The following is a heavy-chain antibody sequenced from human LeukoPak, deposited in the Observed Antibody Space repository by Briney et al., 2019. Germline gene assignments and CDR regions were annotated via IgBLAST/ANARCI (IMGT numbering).Heavy chain of an antibody. Sequence: SVKVSCKASGGTFSSDAISWVRQAPGQGLEWMGRIIPIIGTANYAQKFQGRVTITTDESTSTAYMELSSLRSEDTAVYYCARSSLFGVVTGYFDYWGQGTLVTVSS. J-gene: IGHJ4*02. CDR2: IIPIIGTA. V-gene: IGHV1-69*05. D-gene: IGHD3-3*01. CDR1: GGTFSSDA. CDR3: ARSSLFGVVTGYFDY.